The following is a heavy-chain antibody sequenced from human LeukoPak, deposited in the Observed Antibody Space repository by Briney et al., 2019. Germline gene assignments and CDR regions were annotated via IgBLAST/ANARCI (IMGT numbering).Heavy chain of an antibody. Sequence: PGGSLRLSCAASEFTYGMNWVRQAPGKGLEWVSTISGSGSSTYYVDSVKGRFTISRDNSKNTLYLQMNSLRAEDTAEYYCAKDSNGWYQRGSNYFDYWGQGTLVTVSS. CDR3: AKDSNGWYQRGSNYFDY. CDR2: ISGSGSST. D-gene: IGHD6-19*01. CDR1: EFTYG. V-gene: IGHV3-23*01. J-gene: IGHJ4*02.